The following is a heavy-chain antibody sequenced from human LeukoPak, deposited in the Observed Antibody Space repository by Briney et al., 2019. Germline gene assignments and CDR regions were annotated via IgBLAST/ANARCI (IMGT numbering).Heavy chain of an antibody. CDR1: GGSFSGYY. CDR2: INHSGST. CDR3: ARRWVSSWAQKPIDY. Sequence: PSETLSLTCAVYGGSFSGYYWSWIRQPPGKGLEWIGEINHSGSTNYNPSLKSRVTISVDTSKNQFSLKLSSVTAADTAVYYCARRWVSSWAQKPIDYWGQGTLVTVSS. V-gene: IGHV4-34*01. J-gene: IGHJ4*02. D-gene: IGHD6-13*01.